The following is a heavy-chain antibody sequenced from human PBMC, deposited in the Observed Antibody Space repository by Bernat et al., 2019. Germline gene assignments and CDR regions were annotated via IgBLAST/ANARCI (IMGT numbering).Heavy chain of an antibody. CDR2: ISYDGSNK. CDR3: AREAAVAGLYYFDY. J-gene: IGHJ4*02. Sequence: QVQLVESGGGVVQPGRSLRLSCAASGFTVSSYAMHWVRQAPGKGLEWVAVISYDGSNKYYADSVKGRFTISRDNSKNTLYLQMNSLRAEDTAVYYCAREAAVAGLYYFDYWGQGTLVTVSS. D-gene: IGHD6-19*01. V-gene: IGHV3-30-3*01. CDR1: GFTVSSYA.